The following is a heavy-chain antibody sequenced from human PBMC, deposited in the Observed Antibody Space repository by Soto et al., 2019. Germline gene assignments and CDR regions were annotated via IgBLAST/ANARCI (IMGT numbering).Heavy chain of an antibody. CDR2: ISGSGGST. J-gene: IGHJ4*02. CDR3: ANSVYSYGSFDY. CDR1: GLTFRSYA. D-gene: IGHD5-18*01. Sequence: EVQLLESGGGLVQPGGSLRLSCAASGLTFRSYAMSWVRQAPGKGLEWVSAISGSGGSTYYADSVKGRFTISRDNSNNTLDLQMNSLRAEDTAVYYCANSVYSYGSFDYWGQGTLVTVSS. V-gene: IGHV3-23*01.